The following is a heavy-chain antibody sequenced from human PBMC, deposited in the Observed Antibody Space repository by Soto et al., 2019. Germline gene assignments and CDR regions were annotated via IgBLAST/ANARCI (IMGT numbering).Heavy chain of an antibody. V-gene: IGHV1-8*01. CDR3: ARGIYGDYVGNYYYYMDV. CDR2: MNPNSGNT. J-gene: IGHJ6*03. CDR1: GYTFTSYD. Sequence: ASVKVSCKASGYTFTSYDINWVRQATGQGLEWMGWMNPNSGNTGYAQKFQGRVTMTRNTSISTAYMELSSLRSEDTAVYYCARGIYGDYVGNYYYYMDVWGKGTKVTVSS. D-gene: IGHD4-17*01.